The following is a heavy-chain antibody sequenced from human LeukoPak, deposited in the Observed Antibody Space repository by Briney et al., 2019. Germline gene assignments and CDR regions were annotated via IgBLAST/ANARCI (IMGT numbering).Heavy chain of an antibody. CDR1: GGSISSYY. Sequence: SETLSLTCTVSGGSISSYYWSWIRQPPGKGLEWIGYIYYSGSTKYNPSLKSRVTISVDTSKNQFSLRLSSVTAADTAVYYCARDKAAAGYNWFDPWGQGALVTVSS. J-gene: IGHJ5*02. CDR3: ARDKAAAGYNWFDP. V-gene: IGHV4-59*01. D-gene: IGHD6-13*01. CDR2: IYYSGST.